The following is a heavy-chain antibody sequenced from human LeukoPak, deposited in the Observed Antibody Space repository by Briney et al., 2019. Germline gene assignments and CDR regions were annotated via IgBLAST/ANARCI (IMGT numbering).Heavy chain of an antibody. CDR1: GGTFSSYA. Sequence: ASVKVSCKASGGTFSSYAISWVRQAPGQGLEWMGIINPSGGSTSYAQKFQGRVTMTRDTSTSTVYMELSSLRSEDTAVYYCARVGTRFDYWGQGTLVTVSS. CDR2: INPSGGST. J-gene: IGHJ4*02. V-gene: IGHV1-46*01. D-gene: IGHD7-27*01. CDR3: ARVGTRFDY.